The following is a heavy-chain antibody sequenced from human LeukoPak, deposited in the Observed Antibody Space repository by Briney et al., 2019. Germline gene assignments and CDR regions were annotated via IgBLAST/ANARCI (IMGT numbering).Heavy chain of an antibody. CDR2: IYSGGST. CDR1: GFTVSSNY. CDR3: ARDVLAAAGSLNWFDP. V-gene: IGHV3-53*01. D-gene: IGHD6-13*01. J-gene: IGHJ5*02. Sequence: GGSLRLSCAASGFTVSSNYMSWVRQAPGKGLEWVSVIYSGGSTYYADSVKGRFTISRDNAKNSLYLQMNSLRAEDTAVYYCARDVLAAAGSLNWFDPWGQGTLVTVSS.